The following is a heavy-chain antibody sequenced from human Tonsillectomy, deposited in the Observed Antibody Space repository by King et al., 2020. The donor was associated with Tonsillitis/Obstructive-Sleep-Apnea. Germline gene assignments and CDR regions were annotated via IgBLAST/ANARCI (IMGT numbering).Heavy chain of an antibody. Sequence: LQLQESGPGLVKPSETLSLTCTVSGGSISSYYWSWIRQPPGKGLEWIGYIYYSGSTNYNPSLKSRVTISVDTSKNQFSLKLSSVTAADTAVYYCARAHFRAVASYYYYMDVWGKGTTVTVSS. D-gene: IGHD6-19*01. CDR3: ARAHFRAVASYYYYMDV. CDR1: GGSISSYY. CDR2: IYYSGST. J-gene: IGHJ6*03. V-gene: IGHV4-59*01.